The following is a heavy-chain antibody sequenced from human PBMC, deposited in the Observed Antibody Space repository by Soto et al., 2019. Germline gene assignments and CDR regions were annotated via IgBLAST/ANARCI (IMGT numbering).Heavy chain of an antibody. D-gene: IGHD6-19*01. V-gene: IGHV4-4*02. J-gene: IGHJ4*02. CDR2: IYHSGRT. Sequence: QVQLQESGPGLVMPTGTLSLTCAVSGGSMSSSSWWSWVRQPPGKGLEWIGTIYHSGRTNYNPSHKRRVTIAVDKSKTQFSLKLSSVTAANTAVYYCARIAVSGTRFDYWGQGILVTVSS. CDR3: ARIAVSGTRFDY. CDR1: GGSMSSSSW.